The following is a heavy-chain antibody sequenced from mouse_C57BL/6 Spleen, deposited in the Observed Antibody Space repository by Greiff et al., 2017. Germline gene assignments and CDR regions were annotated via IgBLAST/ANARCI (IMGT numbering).Heavy chain of an antibody. CDR3: ARGANYDGYYEPPFDY. CDR1: GYTFTSYW. D-gene: IGHD2-3*01. CDR2: IYPGSGST. V-gene: IGHV1-55*01. J-gene: IGHJ2*01. Sequence: QVQLKQPGAELVKPGASVKMSCKASGYTFTSYWITWVKQRPGQGLEWIGDIYPGSGSTNYNEKFKSKATLTVDTSSSTAYMQLSSLTSEDSAVYYCARGANYDGYYEPPFDYWGQGTTLTVSS.